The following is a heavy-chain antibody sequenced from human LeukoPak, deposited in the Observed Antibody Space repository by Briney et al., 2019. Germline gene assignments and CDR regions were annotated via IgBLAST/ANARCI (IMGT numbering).Heavy chain of an antibody. CDR3: AKALVGATYNWFDP. V-gene: IGHV4-59*01. CDR1: GGSISSYY. J-gene: IGHJ5*02. Sequence: SETLSLTCTVSGGSISSYYWSWIRQPPGKGLEWIGYIYYSGSTNYSPSLTSRVTISVDTSKNQFSLKLSSVTAADTAVYYCAKALVGATYNWFDPWGQGTLVTVSS. CDR2: IYYSGST. D-gene: IGHD1-26*01.